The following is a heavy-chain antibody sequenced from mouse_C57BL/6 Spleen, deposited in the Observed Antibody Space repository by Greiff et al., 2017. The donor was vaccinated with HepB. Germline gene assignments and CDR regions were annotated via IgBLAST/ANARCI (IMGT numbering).Heavy chain of an antibody. CDR2: IRNKANGYTT. J-gene: IGHJ2*01. CDR3: ARSSFRPFDY. CDR1: GFTFTDYY. Sequence: EVQVVESGGGLVQPGGSLSLSCAASGFTFTDYYMSWVRQPPGKALEWLGFIRNKANGYTTEYSASVKGRFTISRDNSQSILYLQMNALRAEDSATYYCARSSFRPFDYLGQGTTLTVSS. V-gene: IGHV7-3*01.